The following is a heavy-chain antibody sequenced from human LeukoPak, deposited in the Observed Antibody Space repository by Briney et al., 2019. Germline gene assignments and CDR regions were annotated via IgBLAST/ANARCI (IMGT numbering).Heavy chain of an antibody. J-gene: IGHJ1*01. CDR2: INPSGGST. CDR1: GYTFTSYY. V-gene: IGHV1-46*01. D-gene: IGHD2-2*01. Sequence: ASVKVSCKASGYTFTSYYMHWVRQAPGQGLEWMGIINPSGGSTSYAQKFQGRVTMTRDTSTSTVYMELSSLRSEDTAVYYCARAGGYGCSSTSCQKYFQHWGQGTLVTVSS. CDR3: ARAGGYGCSSTSCQKYFQH.